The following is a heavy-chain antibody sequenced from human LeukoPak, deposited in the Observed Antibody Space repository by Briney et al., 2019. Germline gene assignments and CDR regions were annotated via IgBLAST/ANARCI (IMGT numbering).Heavy chain of an antibody. CDR2: ISGSGGST. V-gene: IGHV3-23*01. J-gene: IGHJ4*02. D-gene: IGHD3-3*01. CDR1: GLTFSAYW. CDR3: AKDRYDFWTGSPPG. Sequence: GGSLRLSCAASGLTFSAYWMSWFRQAPGKGLEWVSAISGSGGSTYYADSVKGRFTISRDNSKNTLYLQMNSLRAEDTAVYYCAKDRYDFWTGSPPGWGQGTLVTVSS.